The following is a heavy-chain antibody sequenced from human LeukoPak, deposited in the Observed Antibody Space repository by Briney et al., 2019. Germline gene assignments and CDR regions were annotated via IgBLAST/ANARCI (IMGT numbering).Heavy chain of an antibody. CDR1: GGTFSSYA. V-gene: IGHV1-69*05. CDR3: ARDEGIAVAGL. D-gene: IGHD6-19*01. CDR2: IIPIFGTA. J-gene: IGHJ4*02. Sequence: ASVKVSCKASGGTFSSYAISWVRQAPGQGLEWMGRIIPIFGTANYAQKFQGRVTITTDESTSTAYMKLSSLRSEDTAVYYCARDEGIAVAGLWGQGTLVTVSS.